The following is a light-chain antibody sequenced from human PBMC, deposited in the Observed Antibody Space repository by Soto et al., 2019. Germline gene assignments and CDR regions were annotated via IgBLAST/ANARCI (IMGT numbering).Light chain of an antibody. Sequence: EIVLTQSPGTLSLSPGERATLSCRASQSVSNNYLAWYQQKPGQAPRIXIYGASTRATGIPARVSGSGSGTEFTLTISSLKSEDFAVYYCQQYNNWPRTFGQGTKVDI. CDR1: QSVSNN. J-gene: IGKJ1*01. CDR3: QQYNNWPRT. V-gene: IGKV3-15*01. CDR2: GAS.